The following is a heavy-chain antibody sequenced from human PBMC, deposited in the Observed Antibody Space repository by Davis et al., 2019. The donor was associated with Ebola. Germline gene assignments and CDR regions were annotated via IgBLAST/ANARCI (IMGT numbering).Heavy chain of an antibody. V-gene: IGHV3-7*01. CDR2: IKQDGSEK. CDR1: GFTFSSYW. Sequence: GESLKISCAASGFTFSSYWMSWVRQAPGKGLEWVANIKQDGSEKYYVDSVKGRFTISRDNAKNSLYLQMNSLRAEDTAVYYCARDRDYYFDYWGQGTLVTVSS. J-gene: IGHJ4*02. CDR3: ARDRDYYFDY.